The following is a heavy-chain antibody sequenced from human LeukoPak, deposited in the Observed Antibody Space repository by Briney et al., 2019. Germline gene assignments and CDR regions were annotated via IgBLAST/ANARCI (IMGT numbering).Heavy chain of an antibody. CDR1: GFTFSMYS. Sequence: GGSLRLSCAASGFTFSMYSMNWVRQAPGKGLELVSHISGFSSTIHYNDSVKGRFTISRDNAKNSLYLQMNSLREEDTAVYYCARDLSGSYPFDYWGQGTLVTVSS. V-gene: IGHV3-48*02. CDR2: ISGFSSTI. CDR3: ARDLSGSYPFDY. J-gene: IGHJ4*02. D-gene: IGHD1-26*01.